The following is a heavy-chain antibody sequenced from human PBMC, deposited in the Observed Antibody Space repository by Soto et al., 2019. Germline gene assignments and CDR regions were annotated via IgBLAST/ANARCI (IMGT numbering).Heavy chain of an antibody. CDR2: IIPIFGTA. V-gene: IGHV1-69*13. J-gene: IGHJ6*02. CDR1: GGTFSSYA. D-gene: IGHD2-15*01. CDR3: ARLIVVVVAARVYYYYGMDV. Sequence: ASVKVSCKASGGTFSSYAISWVRQAPGQGLEWMGGIIPIFGTANYAQKFQGRVTITADESTSTAYMELSSLRSEDTAMYYCARLIVVVVAARVYYYYGMDVWGQGTTVTAP.